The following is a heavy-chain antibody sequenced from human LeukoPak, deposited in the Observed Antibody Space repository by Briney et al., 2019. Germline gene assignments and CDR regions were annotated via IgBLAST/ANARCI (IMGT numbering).Heavy chain of an antibody. CDR3: AREAYYDFWSGQFDY. D-gene: IGHD3-3*01. J-gene: IGHJ4*02. V-gene: IGHV3-11*04. CDR2: ISSSGSTI. Sequence: GGSLRLSCAASGFTFSDYYMSWIRQAPGKGLEWVSYISSSGSTIYYADSVKGRFTISRDNAKNSLHLQMNSLRAEDTAVYYCAREAYYDFWSGQFDYWGQGTLVTVSS. CDR1: GFTFSDYY.